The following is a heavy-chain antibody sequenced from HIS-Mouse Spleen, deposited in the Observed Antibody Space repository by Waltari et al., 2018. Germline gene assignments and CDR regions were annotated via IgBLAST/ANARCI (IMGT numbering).Heavy chain of an antibody. D-gene: IGHD6-13*01. CDR1: GFNFSSSG. CDR2: ISYDGSNK. J-gene: IGHJ5*02. Sequence: QVELVESWGGVDKPGSSLRLSCAASGFNFSSSGVHWVRQAPGKELEWVAIISYDGSNKYYADSVKGRFTISRDNSKNTLYLQMNILRAEDTAVYYCAKEYSSSHNWFDPWGQGTLVTVSS. V-gene: IGHV3-30*18. CDR3: AKEYSSSHNWFDP.